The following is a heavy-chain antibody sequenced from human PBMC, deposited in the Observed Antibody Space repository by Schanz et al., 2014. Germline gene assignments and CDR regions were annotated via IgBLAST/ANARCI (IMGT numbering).Heavy chain of an antibody. CDR3: ARKTDSSGTGDY. V-gene: IGHV3-30*02. CDR1: GYSFSDYD. D-gene: IGHD6-19*01. J-gene: IGHJ4*02. CDR2: LRSDGSRR. Sequence: VQLVESGGGVVQPGGSLRLSCVGSGYSFSDYDMYWIRQAPGKGLEWLAFLRSDGSRRDYADSVKGRFTISRDNSRNTLSLQMSSLRPEDTAVYYCARKTDSSGTGDYWGQGTLVTVSS.